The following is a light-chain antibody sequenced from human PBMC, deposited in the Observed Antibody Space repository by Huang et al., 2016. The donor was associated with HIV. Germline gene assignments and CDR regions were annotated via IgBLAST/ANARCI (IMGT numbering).Light chain of an antibody. CDR3: QQYGTSPLT. CDR2: GAS. CDR1: QSVTSDY. J-gene: IGKJ4*01. V-gene: IGKV3-20*01. Sequence: DTVLTQSPGTLSLSPGERATLSCRASQSVTSDYLAWYQQKPGQAPRLLSYGASTRATGIPARFRGSGSGTDFTLTISRLEPEDFAVYFCQQYGTSPLTFGGGTKVDIK.